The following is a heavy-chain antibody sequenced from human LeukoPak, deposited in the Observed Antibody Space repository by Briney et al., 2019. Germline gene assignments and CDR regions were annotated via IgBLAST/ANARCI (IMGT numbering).Heavy chain of an antibody. CDR1: GYSFTSYW. V-gene: IGHV5-51*01. J-gene: IGHJ5*02. CDR2: IYPGDSDT. Sequence: GESLKISCKGSGYSFTSYWIGWVRQMPGKGLEWMGIIYPGDSDTRYSPSFQGQVTISADKFISTAYLQRSSLKASDTAMYYCARQGGWYRNWFDPWGQGTLVTVSS. CDR3: ARQGGWYRNWFDP. D-gene: IGHD6-19*01.